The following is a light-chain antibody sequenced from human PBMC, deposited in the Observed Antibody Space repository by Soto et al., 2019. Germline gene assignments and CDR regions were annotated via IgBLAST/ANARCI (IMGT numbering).Light chain of an antibody. CDR2: EVS. Sequence: QSALTQPASVSGSPGQSITISCTGTSSDVGGYNYVSWYQQHPGKAPKLMIYEVSNRPSGVSNRFSGSKSGNTASLTISGLQAEDEADYYFSSKRSSSPVFGTGTKRTVL. V-gene: IGLV2-14*01. J-gene: IGLJ1*01. CDR1: SSDVGGYNY. CDR3: SSKRSSSPV.